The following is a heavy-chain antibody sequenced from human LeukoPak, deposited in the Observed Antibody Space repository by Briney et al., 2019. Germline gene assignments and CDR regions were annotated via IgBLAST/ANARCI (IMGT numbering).Heavy chain of an antibody. CDR2: INPNSGGT. J-gene: IGHJ4*02. D-gene: IGHD2-15*01. V-gene: IGHV1-2*02. Sequence: GASVKVSCKASGYTFTSYGISWVRQAPGQGLEWMGWINPNSGGTNYAQKFQGRVTMTRDTSISTAYMELSRLRSDDTAVYYCARGRTLLVGGYWGQGTLVTVSS. CDR3: ARGRTLLVGGY. CDR1: GYTFTSYG.